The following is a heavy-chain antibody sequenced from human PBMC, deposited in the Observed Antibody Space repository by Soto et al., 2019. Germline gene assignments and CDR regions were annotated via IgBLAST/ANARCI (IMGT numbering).Heavy chain of an antibody. D-gene: IGHD2-2*01. J-gene: IGHJ4*02. CDR2: IYHSGST. CDR1: GGSISSSNW. V-gene: IGHV4-4*02. Sequence: QVQLQESGPGLVKPSGTLSLTCAVSGGSISSSNWWSWVRQPPGKGLEWIGEIYHSGSTNYNPSLKSRVTISVDKSKNQFSLKLRSVTAADTAVYYCARESLPGIVVVPAAMQPFDYWGQGTLVTVSS. CDR3: ARESLPGIVVVPAAMQPFDY.